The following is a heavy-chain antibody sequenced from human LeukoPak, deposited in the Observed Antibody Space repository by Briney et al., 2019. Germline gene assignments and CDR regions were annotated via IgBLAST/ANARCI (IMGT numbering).Heavy chain of an antibody. CDR1: SGSISSDAYY. Sequence: SETLSLTCTVSSGSISSDAYYWSWIRQPPGKGLEWIGCIYHGGSTYYNPSLKSRVTISVDTSKNQFPLKLNSVTAADTAVYYCARGYCSSTSCSTQPENWGQGTLVTVSS. V-gene: IGHV4-30-2*01. J-gene: IGHJ4*02. D-gene: IGHD2-2*01. CDR3: ARGYCSSTSCSTQPEN. CDR2: IYHGGST.